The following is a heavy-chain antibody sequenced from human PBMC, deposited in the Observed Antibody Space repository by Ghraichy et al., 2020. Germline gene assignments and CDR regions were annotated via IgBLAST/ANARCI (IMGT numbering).Heavy chain of an antibody. Sequence: SETLSLTCTVSGGSVSSAGYHWSWIRQPPGKGLDWIGNIYYRGSTDYNPSLKSRVTISVDASKNQFSLRLSSLTAADTAVYYCAKVQYGSGEYYFDYWGQGTLVTVSS. V-gene: IGHV4-61*08. D-gene: IGHD3-10*01. CDR2: IYYRGST. CDR1: GGSVSSAGYH. CDR3: AKVQYGSGEYYFDY. J-gene: IGHJ4*02.